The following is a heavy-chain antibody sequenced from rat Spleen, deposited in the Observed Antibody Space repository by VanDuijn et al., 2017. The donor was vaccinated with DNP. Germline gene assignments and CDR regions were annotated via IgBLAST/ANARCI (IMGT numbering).Heavy chain of an antibody. CDR1: GFTFSNYY. D-gene: IGHD1-3*01. Sequence: EVQLVESGGGLVQPGRSLKLSCAASGFTFSNYYMAWVRQTPKKGLEWVATISASGSRTYYPDSVKGRLTISSENAKSSLYLQMDSLQSEDTATYYCARHAKYGSSYWYFDFWGPGTMVTVSS. CDR2: ISASGSRT. CDR3: ARHAKYGSSYWYFDF. V-gene: IGHV5-25*01. J-gene: IGHJ1*01.